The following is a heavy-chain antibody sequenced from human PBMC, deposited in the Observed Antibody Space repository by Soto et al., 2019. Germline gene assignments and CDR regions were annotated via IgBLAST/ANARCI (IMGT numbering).Heavy chain of an antibody. Sequence: QVQLQESGPGLVKPSQTLSLTCTVSGGSISSGTYYWTWVRQRPGEGLEWIGFISHSGRNYYNPCLKSRAAISGVTSENQFSRRLGSVTAADTAVYFCARDSDYCTGGSFYGNFDFWGQGTLVTVSP. CDR2: ISHSGRN. CDR1: GGSISSGTYY. CDR3: ARDSDYCTGGSFYGNFDF. D-gene: IGHD2-15*01. J-gene: IGHJ4*02. V-gene: IGHV4-31*03.